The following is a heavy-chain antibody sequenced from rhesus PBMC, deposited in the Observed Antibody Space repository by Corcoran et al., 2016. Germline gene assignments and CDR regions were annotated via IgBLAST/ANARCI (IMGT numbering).Heavy chain of an antibody. CDR2: IYGSSGST. Sequence: QVQLQESGPGVVKPSETLSLTCAVSGGSTSSGYDWGWIRQPPGKGLEWIGYIYGSSGSTNYNPSLKNRVTISKDASKNQFSLKLSSVTAADTAVYYCASLLYYGSGYGLDSWGQGVVVTVSS. CDR1: GGSTSSGYD. V-gene: IGHV4-76*01. J-gene: IGHJ6*01. CDR3: ASLLYYGSGYGLDS. D-gene: IGHD3-28*01.